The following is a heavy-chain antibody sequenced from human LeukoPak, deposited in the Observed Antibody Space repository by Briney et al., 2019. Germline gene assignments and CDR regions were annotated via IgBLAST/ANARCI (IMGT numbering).Heavy chain of an antibody. CDR3: AKDTAIQFLEPAF. Sequence: GGSLRLSCAASGFTFNTHGMHWVRQAPGKGLEWVAAIWFDGSVKHYSDAVKGRFTISRDNSLNTLYLQMNSLRVEDTAMYYCAKDTAIQFLEPAFWGQGTLVTVSS. CDR1: GFTFNTHG. CDR2: IWFDGSVK. V-gene: IGHV3-33*06. J-gene: IGHJ4*02. D-gene: IGHD3-3*01.